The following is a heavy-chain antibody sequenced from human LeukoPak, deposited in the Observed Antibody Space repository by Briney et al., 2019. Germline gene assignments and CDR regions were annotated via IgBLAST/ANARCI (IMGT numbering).Heavy chain of an antibody. J-gene: IGHJ3*02. V-gene: IGHV3-48*04. Sequence: PGGSLRLSCAASGFTFSSYSMNWVRQAPGKGLEWVSYISSSSSTIYYADSVKGRFTISRDNAKNSLYLQMNSLRAEDTAVYYCARHRDDILTGYDAFDIWGQGTMVTVSS. D-gene: IGHD3-9*01. CDR2: ISSSSSTI. CDR1: GFTFSSYS. CDR3: ARHRDDILTGYDAFDI.